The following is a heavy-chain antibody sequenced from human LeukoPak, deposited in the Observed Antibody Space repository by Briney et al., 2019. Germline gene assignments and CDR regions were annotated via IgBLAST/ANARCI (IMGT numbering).Heavy chain of an antibody. J-gene: IGHJ4*02. CDR2: IYSGGST. CDR1: GFTVSSNY. V-gene: IGHV3-53*01. Sequence: GGSLSLSCAASGFTVSSNYMSWVRQAPGKGLEWVSVIYSGGSTYYADSVKGRFTISRDNSKNTLYLQMNSLRAGDTAVYYCARGDGYNSYYFDYWGQGTLVTVSS. D-gene: IGHD5-24*01. CDR3: ARGDGYNSYYFDY.